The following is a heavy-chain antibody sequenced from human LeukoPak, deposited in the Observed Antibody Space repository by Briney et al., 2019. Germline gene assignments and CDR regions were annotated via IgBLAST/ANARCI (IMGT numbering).Heavy chain of an antibody. CDR1: GYTFTSYY. J-gene: IGHJ3*02. V-gene: IGHV1-46*01. D-gene: IGHD3-22*01. Sequence: GASVKVSCKASGYTFTSYYMHWVRQAPGQGLEWMGIINPSGGSTSYAQKFQGRVTMTRDTSTSTVYMELSSLRSEDTAVYYCARDSNYYDSSGYEDAFDIWGQGTMVTVSS. CDR3: ARDSNYYDSSGYEDAFDI. CDR2: INPSGGST.